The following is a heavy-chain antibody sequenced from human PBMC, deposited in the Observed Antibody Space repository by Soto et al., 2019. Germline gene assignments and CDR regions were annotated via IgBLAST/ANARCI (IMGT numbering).Heavy chain of an antibody. J-gene: IGHJ6*02. D-gene: IGHD3-3*01. V-gene: IGHV4-59*01. CDR2: IYYSGST. CDR3: ARVNTIFGVVITHLEGYGMDV. CDR1: VGSISSYY. Sequence: SETLSLTCTVSVGSISSYYWSWVRQPPGKGLEWIGYIYYSGSTNYNPSLKSRVTISVDTSKNQFSLKLSSVTAADTAVYYCARVNTIFGVVITHLEGYGMDVWGQGTTVTVSS.